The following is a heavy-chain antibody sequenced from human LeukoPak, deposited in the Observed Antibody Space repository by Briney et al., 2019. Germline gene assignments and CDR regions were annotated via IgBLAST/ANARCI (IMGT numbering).Heavy chain of an antibody. CDR3: ATDPTRNYYGSSGYYYY. CDR1: GYTLTELS. V-gene: IGHV1-24*01. CDR2: SDPEDGET. Sequence: ASVKVSCKVSGYTLTELSMHWVRQAPGKGLEWMGGSDPEDGETIYAQKFQGRVTMTEDTSTDTAYMELSSLRSEDTAVYYCATDPTRNYYGSSGYYYYWGQGTLVTVSS. J-gene: IGHJ4*02. D-gene: IGHD3-22*01.